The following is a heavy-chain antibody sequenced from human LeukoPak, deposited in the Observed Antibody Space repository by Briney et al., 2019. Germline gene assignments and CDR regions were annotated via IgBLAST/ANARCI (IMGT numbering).Heavy chain of an antibody. D-gene: IGHD7-27*01. CDR2: IKQDGSEK. CDR3: ARDLNWETY. CDR1: GFTFSSYS. V-gene: IGHV3-7*01. Sequence: GGSLRLSCTASGFTFSSYSMNWVRQAPGKGLEWVANIKQDGSEKYYVDSVKGRFTISRDNAKNSLYLQMNSLRAEDTAVYYCARDLNWETYWGQGTLVSVSS. J-gene: IGHJ4*02.